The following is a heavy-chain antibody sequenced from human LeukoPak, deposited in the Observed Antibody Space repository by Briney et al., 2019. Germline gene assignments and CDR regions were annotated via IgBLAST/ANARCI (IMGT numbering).Heavy chain of an antibody. V-gene: IGHV4-59*01. CDR1: GGSISNYY. Sequence: SETLSLTCTVSGGSISNYYWSWIRQSPAKGLEWIGYISHTGRSSYNPSLKSRVNISVDTSRDQFSLILTSVTAADTALYYCARGYSSSPLDAFDIWGHGTMVTVSS. D-gene: IGHD6-19*01. CDR2: ISHTGRS. J-gene: IGHJ3*02. CDR3: ARGYSSSPLDAFDI.